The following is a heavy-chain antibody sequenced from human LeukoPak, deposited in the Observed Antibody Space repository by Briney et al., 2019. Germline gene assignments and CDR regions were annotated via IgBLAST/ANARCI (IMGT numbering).Heavy chain of an antibody. CDR2: LGTSGGDI. V-gene: IGHV3-23*01. J-gene: IGHJ4*02. CDR3: AKDPNWGSGC. D-gene: IGHD7-27*01. Sequence: PGGSLRLSCAASGFIFRSHVTICVRHAPGKGREWVSNLGTSGGDIHYTDSAKSRFSISRDNSKNTLSLQMNSLRIDGTGVYYCAKDPNWGSGCWGQGTLVTVSS. CDR1: GFIFRSHV.